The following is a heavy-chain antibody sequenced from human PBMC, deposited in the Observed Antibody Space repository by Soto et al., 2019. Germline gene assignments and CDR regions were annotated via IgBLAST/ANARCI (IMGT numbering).Heavy chain of an antibody. CDR3: ARRRLGYYYDSSGYPHPFDY. V-gene: IGHV1-69*01. J-gene: IGHJ4*02. CDR2: IIPIFGTA. D-gene: IGHD3-22*01. Sequence: QVQLVQSGAEVKKPGSSVKVSCKASGGTFSSYAISWVRQAPGQGLEWMGGIIPIFGTANYAQKFQGRVTITADESTSTAYMERSSLRSEDTAVYYCARRRLGYYYDSSGYPHPFDYWGQGTLVTVSS. CDR1: GGTFSSYA.